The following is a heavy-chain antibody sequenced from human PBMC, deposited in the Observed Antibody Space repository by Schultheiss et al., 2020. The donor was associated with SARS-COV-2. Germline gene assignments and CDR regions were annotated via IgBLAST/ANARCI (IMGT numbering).Heavy chain of an antibody. V-gene: IGHV3-74*01. CDR3: SRMRSGRYGGYYGMDV. CDR1: GFTVSQYY. Sequence: GGSLRLSCAASGFTVSQYYMNWVRQAPGKGLVWVSRIKSDGRSTSYADSVKGRFTISRDNAKNSLYLQMNSLKIEDTAVYYCSRMRSGRYGGYYGMDVWGQGTTVTVSS. J-gene: IGHJ6*02. CDR2: IKSDGRST. D-gene: IGHD1-26*01.